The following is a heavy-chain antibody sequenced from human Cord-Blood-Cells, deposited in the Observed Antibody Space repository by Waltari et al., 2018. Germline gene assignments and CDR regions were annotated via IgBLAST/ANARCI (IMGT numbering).Heavy chain of an antibody. D-gene: IGHD2-2*01. CDR3: ARANIVVVPAAMYYFDY. Sequence: QVQLQESGPGLVKPSQTLSLTCTVSGGSISSGDYYWSWIRQPPGKGLEWIGYIYYSWSTYYNPSLKSRVTISVDTSKNQFSLKLSSVTAADTAVYYCARANIVVVPAAMYYFDYWGQGTLVTVSS. CDR1: GGSISSGDYY. J-gene: IGHJ4*02. V-gene: IGHV4-30-4*01. CDR2: IYYSWST.